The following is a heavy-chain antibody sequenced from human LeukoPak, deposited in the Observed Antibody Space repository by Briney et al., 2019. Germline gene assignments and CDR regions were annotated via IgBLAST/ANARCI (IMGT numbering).Heavy chain of an antibody. V-gene: IGHV1-46*01. Sequence: GASVKVSCKASGYTFTSYYMHWVRQAPGQGLEWMGIINPSGGSTSYAQKFQGRVTMTRDTSTSTVYMELSSLRSEDTAVYYCARGLHYYDSSGYPHFDYWGQGTLVTVSS. J-gene: IGHJ4*02. CDR3: ARGLHYYDSSGYPHFDY. CDR2: INPSGGST. CDR1: GYTFTSYY. D-gene: IGHD3-22*01.